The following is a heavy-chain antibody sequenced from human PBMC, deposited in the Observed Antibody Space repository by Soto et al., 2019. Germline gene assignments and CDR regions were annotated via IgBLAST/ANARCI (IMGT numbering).Heavy chain of an antibody. V-gene: IGHV3-23*01. CDR1: GFTFSSYA. D-gene: IGHD6-6*01. CDR2: ISGSGGST. CDR3: ARYIAARPSGMDV. Sequence: SVGSLRLSCAASGFTFSSYAMSWVRQAPGKGLEWVSAISGSGGSTYYADSVKGRFTISRDNSKNTLYLQMNSLRAEDTAVYYCARYIAARPSGMDVWGQGTAVTVSS. J-gene: IGHJ6*02.